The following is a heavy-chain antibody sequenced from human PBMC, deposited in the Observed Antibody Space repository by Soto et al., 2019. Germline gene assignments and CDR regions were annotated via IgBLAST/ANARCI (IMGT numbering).Heavy chain of an antibody. J-gene: IGHJ4*02. CDR2: ISAYNGNT. CDR1: GYTFSSYG. V-gene: IGHV1-18*01. CDR3: ARTSMIVVVEDY. D-gene: IGHD3-22*01. Sequence: QVQLVQSGAEEKKPGASVKVSCKASGYTFSSYGISWVRQAPGQGVEWMGWISAYNGNTNYAQKLQGRVTMTTDTSTSTAYMELRSLRSDDTAIYYCARTSMIVVVEDYWGQGTLVTVSS.